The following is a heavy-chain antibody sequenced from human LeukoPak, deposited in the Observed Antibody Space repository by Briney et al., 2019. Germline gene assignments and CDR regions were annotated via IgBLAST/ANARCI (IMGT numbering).Heavy chain of an antibody. Sequence: ASVKVSCKASGYTFTGYYMHWVRQAPGQGLEWMGWINPNSGGTNYAQKFLGRVTMTRDTSISTAYMELSRLRSDDTAVYYCARDFRRMYYYDSSGYYGWWGQGTPVTVSS. V-gene: IGHV1-2*02. CDR1: GYTFTGYY. CDR2: INPNSGGT. D-gene: IGHD3-22*01. CDR3: ARDFRRMYYYDSSGYYGW. J-gene: IGHJ4*02.